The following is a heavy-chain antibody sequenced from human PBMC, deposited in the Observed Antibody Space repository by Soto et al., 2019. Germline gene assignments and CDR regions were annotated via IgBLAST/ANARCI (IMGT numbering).Heavy chain of an antibody. Sequence: WSLRLSCAASVFTFSSYAMSWVRQAPGKGLEWVSAISGSGGSTYYADSVKGRFTISRDNSKNTLYLQMNSLRAEDTAVYYCAKLQGSSWVNWFDPWGQGTLVTVSS. CDR2: ISGSGGST. V-gene: IGHV3-23*01. J-gene: IGHJ5*02. CDR1: VFTFSSYA. CDR3: AKLQGSSWVNWFDP. D-gene: IGHD6-13*01.